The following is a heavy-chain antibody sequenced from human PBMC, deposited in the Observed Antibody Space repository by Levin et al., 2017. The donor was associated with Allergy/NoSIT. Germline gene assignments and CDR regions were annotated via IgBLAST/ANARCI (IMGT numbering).Heavy chain of an antibody. Sequence: SETLSLTCSVLGGPFRGYSWTWVRQSPGKGLEWIGEIDHGGSSIYNPSLKSRVSISGDTSKNQFSLTMTSVTAADTAVYYCASVTVTTRFYYYYSFLDVWAKGTTVTVSS. CDR2: IDHGGSS. CDR3: ASVTVTTRFYYYYSFLDV. D-gene: IGHD4-11*01. J-gene: IGHJ6*03. CDR1: GGPFRGYS. V-gene: IGHV4-34*01.